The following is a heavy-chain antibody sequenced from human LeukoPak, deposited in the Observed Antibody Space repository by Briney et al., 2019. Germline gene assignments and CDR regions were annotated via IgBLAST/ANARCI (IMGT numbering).Heavy chain of an antibody. D-gene: IGHD4-11*01. CDR1: GYTFTSYS. Sequence: ASVKVSCKASGYTFTSYSINWVRQAPGQGLEWMGWITSYNGNTNYAHKLQGRVTMTTDTSTSTAYMELRSLRSDDTAVYYCARVWPNDYSNSLAGDGVPYYFDYWGQGTLVTVSS. CDR3: ARVWPNDYSNSLAGDGVPYYFDY. CDR2: ITSYNGNT. V-gene: IGHV1-18*01. J-gene: IGHJ4*02.